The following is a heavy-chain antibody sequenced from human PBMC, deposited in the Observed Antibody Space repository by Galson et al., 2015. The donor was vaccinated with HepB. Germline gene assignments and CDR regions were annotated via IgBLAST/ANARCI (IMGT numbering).Heavy chain of an antibody. J-gene: IGHJ4*02. CDR1: SFTFSTYW. V-gene: IGHV3-7*03. D-gene: IGHD6-19*01. Sequence: SLSLSCAASSFTFSTYWMHWVRQAPGKGLAWVASIKPDGTVQVYVDSVKGRFTISRDNAKNPLSLQMNSLRVEDTAVYYCARDRDGGWSYDCWGQGTLVTVSS. CDR2: IKPDGTVQ. CDR3: ARDRDGGWSYDC.